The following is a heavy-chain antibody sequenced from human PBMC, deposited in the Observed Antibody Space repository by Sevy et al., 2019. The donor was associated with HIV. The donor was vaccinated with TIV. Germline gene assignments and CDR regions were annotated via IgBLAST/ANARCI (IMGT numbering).Heavy chain of an antibody. V-gene: IGHV1-2*02. D-gene: IGHD1-26*01. CDR3: TRDDIYTHPWEFDW. J-gene: IGHJ4*01. Sequence: ASVKVSCKSSGYTFTDYYMHWVRQAPGQGLEWMGWINPNKGDPRSAQKFQGRVTLTREMSISTAYMELSRLRSDDTAIYFCTRDDIYTHPWEFDWWGHGALVTVSS. CDR2: INPNKGDP. CDR1: GYTFTDYY.